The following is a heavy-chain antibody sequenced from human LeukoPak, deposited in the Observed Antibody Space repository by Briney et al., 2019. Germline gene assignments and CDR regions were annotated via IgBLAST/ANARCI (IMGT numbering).Heavy chain of an antibody. V-gene: IGHV1-69*05. Sequence: SVKLSCKSAGGTFSSYAISWVRHAPGQGLEWMGGIIPIFGTANYAQKFQGRVTITTDESTSTAYMELSSLRSADPAVYYCARGPELERFDYWGQGTLVTVSS. CDR1: GGTFSSYA. CDR2: IIPIFGTA. D-gene: IGHD1-1*01. J-gene: IGHJ4*02. CDR3: ARGPELERFDY.